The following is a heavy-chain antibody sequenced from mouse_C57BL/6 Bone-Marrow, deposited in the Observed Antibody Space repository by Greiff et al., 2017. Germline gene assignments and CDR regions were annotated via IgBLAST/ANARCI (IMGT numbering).Heavy chain of an antibody. D-gene: IGHD4-1*01. CDR1: GYTFTDYN. Sequence: EVQRVESGPELVKPGASVTIPCKASGYTFTDYNLDWVKQSHGKSLEWIGDIKPNKGGTIYNQKFKGKATLTVDKSSSTAYMELRSLTSEDTAVYYCARRTPCGTGFDVWGTGTTVTVSS. J-gene: IGHJ1*03. CDR2: IKPNKGGT. V-gene: IGHV1-18*01. CDR3: ARRTPCGTGFDV.